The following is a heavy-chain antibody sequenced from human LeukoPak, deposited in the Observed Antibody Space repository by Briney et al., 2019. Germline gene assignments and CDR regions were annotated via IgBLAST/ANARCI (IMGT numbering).Heavy chain of an antibody. CDR1: GCTFSSYW. CDR3: ARDPSGSYRYYGMDV. J-gene: IGHJ6*02. Sequence: GGSLRLSCAASGCTFSSYWMHWVRQAPGKGLVWVSRINSDGSSTSYADSVKGRFTISRDNAKNTLYLQMNSLRAEDTAVYYCARDPSGSYRYYGMDVWGQGTTVTVSS. CDR2: INSDGSST. D-gene: IGHD1-26*01. V-gene: IGHV3-74*01.